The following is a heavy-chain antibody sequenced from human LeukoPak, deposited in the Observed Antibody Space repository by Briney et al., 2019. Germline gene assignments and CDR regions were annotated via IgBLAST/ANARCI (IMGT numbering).Heavy chain of an antibody. CDR1: GFSFGVHA. CDR3: AKDWTSHNGVYDCLDF. V-gene: IGHV3-23*01. J-gene: IGHJ4*02. CDR2: IGGPAET. D-gene: IGHD3-16*01. Sequence: GGSLRLSCAASGFSFGVHAMTWVRQAPGKGPEWVATIGGPAETFYADSVKGRFIISRDNSRNSSYLQMNSLRAEDSALYYCAKDWTSHNGVYDCLDFWGQGTQVTVSS.